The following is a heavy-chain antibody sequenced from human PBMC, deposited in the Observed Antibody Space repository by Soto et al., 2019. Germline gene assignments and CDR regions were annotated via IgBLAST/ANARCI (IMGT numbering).Heavy chain of an antibody. D-gene: IGHD2-2*02. V-gene: IGHV4-59*01. J-gene: IGHJ6*02. CDR2: IYYSGSP. CDR3: ARERYCISTSCYRDYYYYGMDV. CDR1: GGSISSYY. Sequence: SETLSLTCTVSGGSISSYYWSWIRQPPGKGLEWIGYIYYSGSPNYNPSLKSLVTISVDTSKNKFSLKLSSVTAADTAVYYCARERYCISTSCYRDYYYYGMDVWGQGTTVTVSS.